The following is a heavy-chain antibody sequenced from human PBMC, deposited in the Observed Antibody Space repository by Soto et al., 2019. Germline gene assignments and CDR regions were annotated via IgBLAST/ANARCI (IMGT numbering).Heavy chain of an antibody. J-gene: IGHJ4*02. CDR1: GFTFSNFN. CDR2: INSGSTAT. D-gene: IGHD2-8*02. Sequence: EESGGALVQPGGSLRLSCVVSGFTFSNFNVNWVRQAPGKGLEWVSWINSGSTATSYADSVKGRFTSSRDNAKGSLSLHMNSRRAEDTAVYYCVRDLYWAFDYWGQGTLVTVSS. V-gene: IGHV3-48*03. CDR3: VRDLYWAFDY.